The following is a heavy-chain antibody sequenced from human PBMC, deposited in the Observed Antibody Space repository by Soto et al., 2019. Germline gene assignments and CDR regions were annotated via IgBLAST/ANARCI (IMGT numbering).Heavy chain of an antibody. D-gene: IGHD3-10*01. Sequence: GESLKISCKGYGYSFTHYWIGWVRQLPWKGLEWMGIIYPGDSEIRYGPSCQGRVIISADKSISTAYVQWSSLKAADTAIYYCARQVRVTMGRGVIFGRMDVCGQGTTVPDSS. CDR3: ARQVRVTMGRGVIFGRMDV. J-gene: IGHJ6*02. CDR2: IYPGDSEI. CDR1: GYSFTHYW. V-gene: IGHV5-51*01.